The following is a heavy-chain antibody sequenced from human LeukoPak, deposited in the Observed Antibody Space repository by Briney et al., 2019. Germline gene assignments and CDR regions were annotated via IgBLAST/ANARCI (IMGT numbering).Heavy chain of an antibody. CDR1: GFSFDDYG. D-gene: IGHD7-27*01. J-gene: IGHJ4*02. CDR3: VRDGSSWGNFGY. V-gene: IGHV3-21*01. Sequence: GGSLRLSCAASGFSFDDYGMTWVRQVPGKGLEWLSSISGSSSYIYYADSVKGRFTISRDNAKNSLYLQMNSLRTEDTAVYYCVRDGSSWGNFGYWGQGTLVSVSS. CDR2: ISGSSSYI.